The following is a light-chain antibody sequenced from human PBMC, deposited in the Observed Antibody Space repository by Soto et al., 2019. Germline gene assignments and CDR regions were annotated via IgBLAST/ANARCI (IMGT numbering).Light chain of an antibody. J-gene: IGLJ1*01. CDR1: SSDVGTYHY. Sequence: QSVPTQPASVSASPGQSITISCTGASSDVGTYHYVSWYQHHPGKPPKLLIHEITHRPPGVAARFSGSKSGNTASLTISGLQAEDEAVYYCSSYRKSNTLVFGTGTKVTVL. CDR2: EIT. CDR3: SSYRKSNTLV. V-gene: IGLV2-14*01.